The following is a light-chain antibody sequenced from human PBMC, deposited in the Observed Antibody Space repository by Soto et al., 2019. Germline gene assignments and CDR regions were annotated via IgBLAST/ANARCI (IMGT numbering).Light chain of an antibody. CDR3: QQYNNWPRT. CDR1: QSVSSD. CDR2: GAS. J-gene: IGKJ1*01. Sequence: EIVMTQSPATLSVSPGERATLACRASQSVSSDLAWYHQKPGQAPRVLIYGASTRATGIPARFSGRGSGTEFTLTINSLQSEDFAVYYCQQYNNWPRTFGQGTKVDIK. V-gene: IGKV3-15*01.